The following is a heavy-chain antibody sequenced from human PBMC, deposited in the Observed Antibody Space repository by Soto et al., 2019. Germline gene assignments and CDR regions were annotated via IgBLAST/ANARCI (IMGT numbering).Heavy chain of an antibody. CDR3: AKDLVGRRFLEWLTRAGMDV. V-gene: IGHV3-30*18. CDR1: GFTFSSYG. CDR2: ISYDGSNK. Sequence: QVQLVESGGGVVQPGRSLRLSCAASGFTFSSYGMHWVRQAPGKGLEWVAVISYDGSNKYYADSVKGRFTISRDNSKNTLYLQMNSLRAEDTAVYYCAKDLVGRRFLEWLTRAGMDVWGQGTTVTVSS. D-gene: IGHD3-3*01. J-gene: IGHJ6*02.